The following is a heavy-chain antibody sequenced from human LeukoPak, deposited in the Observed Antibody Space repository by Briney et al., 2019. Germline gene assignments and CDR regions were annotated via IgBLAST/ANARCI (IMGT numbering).Heavy chain of an antibody. J-gene: IGHJ6*02. CDR1: GFTFSSYA. CDR2: ISGSGGST. V-gene: IGHV3-23*01. CDR3: ATSGGAAAGYHPDYYYYYGMDV. Sequence: GGSLRLSCAASGFTFSSYAMSWVRQAPGKGLDWVSAISGSGGSTYYADSVKGRFTISRDNSKNTLYLQMNSLRAEDTAVYYCATSGGAAAGYHPDYYYYYGMDVWGQGTTVTVSS. D-gene: IGHD6-13*01.